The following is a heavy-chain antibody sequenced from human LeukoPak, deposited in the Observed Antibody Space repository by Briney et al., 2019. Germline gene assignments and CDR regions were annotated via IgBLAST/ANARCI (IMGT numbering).Heavy chain of an antibody. J-gene: IGHJ6*03. CDR3: ARAPPFTVTPYYYYYCMDV. CDR2: MNPNSGGT. D-gene: IGHD4-11*01. CDR1: GYTFTGYY. Sequence: ASVKVSCKASGYTFTGYYMHWVRQAPGQGLEWMGWMNPNSGGTNYAQKFQGRVTMTRDTSISTAYMELSRLRSDDTAVYYCARAPPFTVTPYYYYYCMDVWGKGTTVTVSS. V-gene: IGHV1-2*02.